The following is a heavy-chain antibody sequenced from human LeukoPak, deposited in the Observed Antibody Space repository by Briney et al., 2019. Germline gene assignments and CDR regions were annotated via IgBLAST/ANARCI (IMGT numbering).Heavy chain of an antibody. J-gene: IGHJ4*02. CDR2: VIPMFVPT. CDR3: ARGDPAPFDS. CDR1: GDTFRRYA. V-gene: IGHV1-69*05. Sequence: SVKVSCKASGDTFRRYAINWVRQAPGQGLEWMGEVIPMFVPTNYAQKFQGRVTMTTDESTSTAYMELRSLMSDDTAVYYCARGDPAPFDSWGQGTLVTVSS. D-gene: IGHD2-2*01.